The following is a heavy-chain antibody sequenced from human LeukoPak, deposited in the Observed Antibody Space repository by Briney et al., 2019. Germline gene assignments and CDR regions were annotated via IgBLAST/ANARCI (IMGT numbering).Heavy chain of an antibody. V-gene: IGHV3-23*01. Sequence: GGSLRLSCAASGFTFSSYAMSWVRQAPGKGLEWVSAISGSAGSTYYADSVEGRFTISRDNSKNTLCLQMNSLRAEDTAVYYCAKTSGSSWSFDYWGQGTLVTVSS. D-gene: IGHD6-13*01. CDR1: GFTFSSYA. CDR2: ISGSAGST. J-gene: IGHJ4*02. CDR3: AKTSGSSWSFDY.